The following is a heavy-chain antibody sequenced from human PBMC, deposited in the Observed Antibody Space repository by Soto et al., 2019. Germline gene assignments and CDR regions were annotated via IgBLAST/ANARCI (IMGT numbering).Heavy chain of an antibody. J-gene: IGHJ5*02. CDR2: IKQDGSEK. D-gene: IGHD5-18*01. Sequence: PRGSLLVSCVCYVFNFGIYWMSWVRQAPGKGLEWVANIKQDGSEKYYVDSVKGRFTISRDNAKNSLHLQMNSLRAEDTAVYYCTRDASRDSTARGWFDPWGPGTLVTVSS. CDR1: VFNFGIYW. V-gene: IGHV3-7*01. CDR3: TRDASRDSTARGWFDP.